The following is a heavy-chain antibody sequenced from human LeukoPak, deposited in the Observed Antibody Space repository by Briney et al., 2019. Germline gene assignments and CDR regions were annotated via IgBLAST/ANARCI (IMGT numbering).Heavy chain of an antibody. J-gene: IGHJ1*01. Sequence: ASVKVSCKASGYTFTSYGISWVRQAPGQRLEWMGWISAYNGNTNYAQKLQGRVTMTIDTSTSTAYMELRSLRSDDTAVYYCAREGLSSSWYADFQHWGQGTLVTVTS. CDR3: AREGLSSSWYADFQH. V-gene: IGHV1-18*01. CDR2: ISAYNGNT. D-gene: IGHD6-13*01. CDR1: GYTFTSYG.